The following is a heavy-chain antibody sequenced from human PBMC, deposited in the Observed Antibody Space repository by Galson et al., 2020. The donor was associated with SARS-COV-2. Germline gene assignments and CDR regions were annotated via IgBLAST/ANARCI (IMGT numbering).Heavy chain of an antibody. Sequence: SETLSLTCTVPGGSISSYSWSWIRQPPGKGLEWTGHIYYSGSTNSNHSLKSRVTISVDTTKNQFSLKLRSVTAADTAVYDCARGLGGYPYDYYDGMDVGGQGTTVTVSS. CDR3: ARGLGGYPYDYYDGMDV. CDR2: IYYSGST. D-gene: IGHD5-18*01. CDR1: GGSISSYS. J-gene: IGHJ6*02. V-gene: IGHV4-59*01.